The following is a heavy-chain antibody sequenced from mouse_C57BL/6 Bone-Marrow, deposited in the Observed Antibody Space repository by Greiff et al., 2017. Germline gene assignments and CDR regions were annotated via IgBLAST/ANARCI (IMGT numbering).Heavy chain of an antibody. V-gene: IGHV5-4*03. Sequence: EVKVVESGGGLVKPGGSLKLSCAASGFTFSSYAMSWVRQTPEKRLEWVATISDGGSYTYYPDNVKGRFTISRDNAKNNLYLQMSHLKSEDTAMYYCASPSSPFAYWGQGTLVTVSA. CDR1: GFTFSSYA. D-gene: IGHD1-1*01. CDR2: ISDGGSYT. CDR3: ASPSSPFAY. J-gene: IGHJ3*01.